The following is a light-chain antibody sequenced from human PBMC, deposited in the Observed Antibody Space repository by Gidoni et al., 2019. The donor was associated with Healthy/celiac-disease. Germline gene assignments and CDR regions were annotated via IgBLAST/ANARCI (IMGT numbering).Light chain of an antibody. Sequence: SSELTQDTAVSVALGQTVRITCQGDSLRSYYASWYQQKPVQAPVLVIYGKHNRPSGIPDRFSGSSSGNTASLTITAAQAEDEADYYCNSRDSSGNHPFGTGTKVTVL. CDR1: SLRSYY. CDR2: GKH. V-gene: IGLV3-19*01. J-gene: IGLJ1*01. CDR3: NSRDSSGNHP.